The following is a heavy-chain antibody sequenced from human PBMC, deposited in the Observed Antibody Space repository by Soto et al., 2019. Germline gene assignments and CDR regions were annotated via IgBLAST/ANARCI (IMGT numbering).Heavy chain of an antibody. CDR3: ARVAITLIRGLKVDFYSMDV. J-gene: IGHJ6*02. Sequence: QLVQSGGEVKEPGASVQVSCTASGYTFNNYGITWVRQAPGQGLEWLGWISVYNGNKNYAKKVQGRVSMTADTSTSTAHMELRSLQSDDTAVYFCARVAITLIRGLKVDFYSMDVWGQGTTVTVSS. CDR2: ISVYNGNK. V-gene: IGHV1-18*01. CDR1: GYTFNNYG. D-gene: IGHD3-10*01.